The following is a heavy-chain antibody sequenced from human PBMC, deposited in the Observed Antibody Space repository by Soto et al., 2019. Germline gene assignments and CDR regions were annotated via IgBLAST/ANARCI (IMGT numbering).Heavy chain of an antibody. J-gene: IGHJ5*02. CDR1: GFTFTNYW. Sequence: GGSLRLSCAASGFTFTNYWMTWVRQAPGKGLEWVANIKQDGSEESYVDSVKGRFTISRDNAKNSLFLQMNSLRAEDSAVYYCARVMYYSESTAYRWFDPWGQGTQVTV. D-gene: IGHD2-8*01. CDR3: ARVMYYSESTAYRWFDP. CDR2: IKQDGSEE. V-gene: IGHV3-7*04.